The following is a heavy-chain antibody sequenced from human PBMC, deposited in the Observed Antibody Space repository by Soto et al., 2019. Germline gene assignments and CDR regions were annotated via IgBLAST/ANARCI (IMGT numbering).Heavy chain of an antibody. CDR3: AKDIGQYQVYGMDV. J-gene: IGHJ6*02. CDR2: ISWDGGST. V-gene: IGHV3-43*01. D-gene: IGHD2-2*01. Sequence: PGGSLRLSCAASGFTFDDYTMHWVRQAPGKGLEWVSLISWDGGSTYYAVSVKGRFTISRDNSKNSLYLQMNSLRTEDTALYYCAKDIGQYQVYGMDVWGQGTTVTVSS. CDR1: GFTFDDYT.